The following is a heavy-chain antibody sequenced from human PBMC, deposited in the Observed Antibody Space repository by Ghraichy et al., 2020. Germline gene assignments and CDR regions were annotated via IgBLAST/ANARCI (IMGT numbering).Heavy chain of an antibody. D-gene: IGHD3-10*01. J-gene: IGHJ5*02. CDR3: ARGKHRGRAPGLFAP. CDR1: GGSIHSYY. CDR2: FYHSGRT. V-gene: IGHV4-59*13. Sequence: ETLSLTCTVSGGSIHSYYWSWIRQPPGKGLEWIGYFYHSGRTDYNPSLKGRATISIDTSKNQFSLNVTYVTAADTAVYHCARGKHRGRAPGLFAPWGQGTLVTVSA.